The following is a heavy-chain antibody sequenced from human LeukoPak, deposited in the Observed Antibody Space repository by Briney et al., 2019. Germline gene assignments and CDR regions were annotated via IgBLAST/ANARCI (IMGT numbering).Heavy chain of an antibody. Sequence: TGGSLRLSCAASGFSFSNYAMSWVRQGPGKGLEWVSAIGGSIGSTFYTDSVKGRFTISRDNSKNTLYLQMNSLRAEDTAVYYCARGGPAAGRFDYWGQGTLVTVSS. CDR3: ARGGPAAGRFDY. V-gene: IGHV3-23*01. D-gene: IGHD6-13*01. J-gene: IGHJ4*02. CDR2: IGGSIGST. CDR1: GFSFSNYA.